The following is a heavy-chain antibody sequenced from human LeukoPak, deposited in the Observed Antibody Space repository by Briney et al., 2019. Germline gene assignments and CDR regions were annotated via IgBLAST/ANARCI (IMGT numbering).Heavy chain of an antibody. J-gene: IGHJ4*02. V-gene: IGHV3-30*18. Sequence: GRSLRLSCAASGFTFSSYGMHWVRQAPGKGLEWVAVISFDGSNKYYADSVKGRFTISRDNSKNTLYLQMNSLRAEDTAVYYCAKDSIFGVVLDYFDYWGQGTLVTVSS. D-gene: IGHD3-3*02. CDR1: GFTFSSYG. CDR2: ISFDGSNK. CDR3: AKDSIFGVVLDYFDY.